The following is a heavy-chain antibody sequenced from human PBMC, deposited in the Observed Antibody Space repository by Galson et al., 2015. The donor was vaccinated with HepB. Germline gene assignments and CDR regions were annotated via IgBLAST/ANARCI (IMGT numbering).Heavy chain of an antibody. CDR2: IRNRANNYAT. V-gene: IGHV3-73*01. CDR3: TRPGYGSSWFLDYSHGMDI. CDR1: GLTFSGSG. J-gene: IGHJ6*02. Sequence: SLRLSCAASGLTFSGSGIHWVRLASGKGLEWVGRIRNRANNYATAYAASVRGRFTVSRDDSKKTAYLQMNSLKPQDTAVYYLTRPGYGSSWFLDYSHGMDIWGQGTTVIVS. D-gene: IGHD6-13*01.